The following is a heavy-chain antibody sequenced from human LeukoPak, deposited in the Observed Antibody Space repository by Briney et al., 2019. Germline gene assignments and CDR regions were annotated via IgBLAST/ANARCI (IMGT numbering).Heavy chain of an antibody. J-gene: IGHJ6*03. Sequence: ASVKVSCKASRYTFTSYGISWVRQAPGQGVEWMGWISAYNGNTNYAQTLQGRVTMTPDTSTSTAYIELRSLGSDDTAVYYCARPAAREYYYYYMDVWGKGTTVTISS. CDR2: ISAYNGNT. V-gene: IGHV1-18*01. CDR3: ARPAAREYYYYYMDV. CDR1: RYTFTSYG. D-gene: IGHD2-2*01.